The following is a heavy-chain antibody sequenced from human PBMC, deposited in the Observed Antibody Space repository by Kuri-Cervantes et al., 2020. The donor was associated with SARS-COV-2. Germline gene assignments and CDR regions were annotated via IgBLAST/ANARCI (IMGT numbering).Heavy chain of an antibody. CDR2: IYSGGST. CDR3: ARYPPSYDSTRRFAFDI. D-gene: IGHD3-22*01. V-gene: IGHV3-66*01. CDR1: GFTVSSNY. Sequence: GKSLKISCAASGFTVSSNYMSWVRQAPGKGLEWVSVIYSGGSTYYADSVKGRFTISRDNSKNTLYLQMNSLRAEDTAVYYCARYPPSYDSTRRFAFDIWGQGTMVTVSS. J-gene: IGHJ3*02.